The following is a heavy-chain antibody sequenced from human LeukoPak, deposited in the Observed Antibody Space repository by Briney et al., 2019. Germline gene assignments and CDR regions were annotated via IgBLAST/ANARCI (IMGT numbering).Heavy chain of an antibody. CDR1: GFTFSSYS. D-gene: IGHD2/OR15-2a*01. Sequence: KTGGSLRLSCAASGFTFSSYSMNWVRQAPEKGLEWVSSISSSSSYIYYADSVKGRFTISRDNAKNSLYLQMNSLRAEDTDTAVYYCARSSRSGTTSGTYGYFGLGGGSGLVTVSS. V-gene: IGHV3-21*01. CDR3: ARSSRSGTTSGTYGYFGL. CDR2: ISSSSSYI. J-gene: IGHJ2*01.